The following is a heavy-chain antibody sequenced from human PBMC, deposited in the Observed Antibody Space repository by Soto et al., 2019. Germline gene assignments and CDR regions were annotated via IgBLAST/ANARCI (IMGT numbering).Heavy chain of an antibody. V-gene: IGHV4-59*01. CDR3: ARYRREAVAGYTLDN. CDR2: VYNSGST. Sequence: PSETLSLTCTVSGGSISSNYWAWIRQPPGKGLEWIGYVYNSGSTNYNPSLKSRVTISEDTSKSQFSLKVNSMTAADTAVYYCARYRREAVAGYTLDNWGQGILVTVSS. D-gene: IGHD6-13*01. J-gene: IGHJ4*02. CDR1: GGSISSNY.